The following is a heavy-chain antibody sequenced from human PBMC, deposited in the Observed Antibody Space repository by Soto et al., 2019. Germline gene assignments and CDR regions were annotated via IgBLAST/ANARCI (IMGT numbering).Heavy chain of an antibody. D-gene: IGHD1-1*01. Sequence: QITLKEAGPTLVKPTEPLTLTCTFSGFSFTTTRMGVVWTRQPPGKALEWLAIIYWDGASRYNPLLRRRLTLTEETSKNQVVLTMTNMDPKDTATYYCAHRDSTGTTTYFDSWGQGIPVTVAS. J-gene: IGHJ4*02. CDR1: GFSFTTTRMG. CDR3: AHRDSTGTTTYFDS. V-gene: IGHV2-5*02. CDR2: IYWDGAS.